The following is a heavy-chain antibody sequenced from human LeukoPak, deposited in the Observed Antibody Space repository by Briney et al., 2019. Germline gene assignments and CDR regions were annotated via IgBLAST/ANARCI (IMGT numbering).Heavy chain of an antibody. CDR3: AREGGGYYDFWSGYYPLYYFDY. D-gene: IGHD3-3*01. V-gene: IGHV3-30-3*01. Sequence: PGGSLRLSCAASGFTFSSYAMHWVRQAPGKGLEWVAVISYDGSNKYYADSVKGRFTISRDNSKNTLYLQMNSLRAEDTAVYYCAREGGGYYDFWSGYYPLYYFDYWGQGTLVTVSS. CDR1: GFTFSSYA. J-gene: IGHJ4*02. CDR2: ISYDGSNK.